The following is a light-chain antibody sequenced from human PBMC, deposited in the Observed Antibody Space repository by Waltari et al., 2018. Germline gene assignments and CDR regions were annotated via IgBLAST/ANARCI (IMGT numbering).Light chain of an antibody. CDR2: GTS. CDR3: QQYDGEVVT. V-gene: IGKV3-20*01. CDR1: QSVTSIS. Sequence: EIVLTQSPGTLSLSPGERATLSCRASQSVTSISLTWYQKKLGHAPRLLIYGTSRRATGIPARISGSGSGTDFTLTISRLEPEDFAVYYCQQYDGEVVTFGGGTKVEI. J-gene: IGKJ4*01.